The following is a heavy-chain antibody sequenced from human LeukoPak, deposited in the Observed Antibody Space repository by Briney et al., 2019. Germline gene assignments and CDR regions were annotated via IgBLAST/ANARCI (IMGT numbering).Heavy chain of an antibody. J-gene: IGHJ5*02. CDR2: FSYSGNT. V-gene: IGHV4-39*01. D-gene: IGHD2-21*01. CDR3: ASRKVICGGDCPSFDP. CDR1: GGSISSSTYY. Sequence: SETLSLTCTVSGGSISSSTYYWGWIRQPPGKGLEWIGSFSYSGNTYYNPSLKSRVTMSIDTSKNQFSLKLSSMTAADTAVYYCASRKVICGGDCPSFDPWGQGTLVTVSS.